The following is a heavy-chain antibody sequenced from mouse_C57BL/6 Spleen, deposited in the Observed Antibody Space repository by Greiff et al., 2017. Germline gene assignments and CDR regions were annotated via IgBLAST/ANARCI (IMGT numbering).Heavy chain of an antibody. Sequence: EVQGVESGGGLVQPKGSLKLSCAASGFSFNTYAMNWVRQAPGKGLEWVARIRSKSNNYATYYADSVKDRFTISRDDSESMLYLQMNNLKTEDTAMYYCVRHKYSNYDAMDYGGQGTSVTVSS. D-gene: IGHD2-5*01. V-gene: IGHV10-1*01. CDR2: IRSKSNNYAT. CDR3: VRHKYSNYDAMDY. J-gene: IGHJ4*01. CDR1: GFSFNTYA.